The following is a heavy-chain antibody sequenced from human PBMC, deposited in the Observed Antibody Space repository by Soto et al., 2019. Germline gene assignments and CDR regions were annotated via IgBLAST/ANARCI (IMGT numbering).Heavy chain of an antibody. V-gene: IGHV5-51*03. CDR1: GYSFTSYW. Sequence: EVQLVQSGAEVKKPGESLKISCKGSGYSFTSYWIGWVRQMPGKGLEGMGIIYPGDSDTRYSPSFQGQVTISADKSISTAYLQWSSLKASDTAMYYCARAVVRGKNYYGMDVWGQGTTVTVSS. D-gene: IGHD3-10*01. CDR2: IYPGDSDT. CDR3: ARAVVRGKNYYGMDV. J-gene: IGHJ6*02.